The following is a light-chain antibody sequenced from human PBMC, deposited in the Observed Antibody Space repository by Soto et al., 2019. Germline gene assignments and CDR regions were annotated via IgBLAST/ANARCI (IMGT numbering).Light chain of an antibody. CDR3: SSYTTGSTVV. CDR1: SSDVGGYNY. CDR2: DVS. Sequence: QSVLTQPASVSGSPGQSITISCTGSSSDVGGYNYVSWYQQHQPGKAPKLMIYDVSNRPSGVSNRFSGSKSGNTASLTISGLQAEDEADYYCSSYTTGSTVVFGGGTKVTVL. V-gene: IGLV2-14*03. J-gene: IGLJ2*01.